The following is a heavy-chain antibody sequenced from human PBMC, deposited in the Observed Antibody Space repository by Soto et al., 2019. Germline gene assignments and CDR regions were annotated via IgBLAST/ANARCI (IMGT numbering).Heavy chain of an antibody. CDR1: GFTFTSSA. CDR2: IVVGSGNT. J-gene: IGHJ4*02. D-gene: IGHD3-10*01. V-gene: IGHV1-58*01. CDR3: AAALLWFGEPRGGDY. Sequence: GASVKVSCKASGFTFTSSAVQWVRQARGQRLEWIGWIVVGSGNTNYAQKFQERVTITRDMSTSTAYMELSSLRSEDTAVYYCAAALLWFGEPRGGDYWGQGTLVTVSS.